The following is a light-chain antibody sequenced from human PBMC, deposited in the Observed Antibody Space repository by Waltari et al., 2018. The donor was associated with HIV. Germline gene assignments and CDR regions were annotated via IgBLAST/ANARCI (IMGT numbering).Light chain of an antibody. V-gene: IGLV7-43*01. J-gene: IGLJ2*01. Sequence: VVTQESSLTVSPGVTVTLTCKSPTGKVTTGHYPSWFQLKPVQPPRPRIYSASNRHPRTPELLSVSLLGDRAALTVWRVHLEDGADYDCRRYYRGIKPLWVFGRRTKLTV. CDR1: TGKVTTGHY. CDR2: SAS. CDR3: RRYYRGIKPLWV.